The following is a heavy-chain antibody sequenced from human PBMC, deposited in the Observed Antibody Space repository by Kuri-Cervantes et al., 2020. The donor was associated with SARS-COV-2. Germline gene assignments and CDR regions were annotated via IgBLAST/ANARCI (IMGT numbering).Heavy chain of an antibody. Sequence: GGSLRLSCAASGFTVSSNYMSWVRQAPGKGLEWVSSITSSSSYIYYADSVKGRFTISRDNSNNSLSLQMNSLRAEDTAVYYCAKGMDVWGQGTTVTVSS. CDR2: ITSSSSYI. V-gene: IGHV3-21*04. CDR3: AKGMDV. CDR1: GFTVSSNY. J-gene: IGHJ6*01.